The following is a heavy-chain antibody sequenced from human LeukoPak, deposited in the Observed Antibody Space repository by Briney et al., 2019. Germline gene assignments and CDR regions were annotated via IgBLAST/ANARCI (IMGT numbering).Heavy chain of an antibody. V-gene: IGHV4-39*01. Sequence: PSETLSLTCAVSGDSISSGTYYWGWIRQSPGKGLEWIGTIYYTESTYYNPSLKSRVTISVDTSENQFSLRLTSVNAADTALYFCTRRGSGNGGTYAGMDVWGPGTSVTVSS. D-gene: IGHD1-26*01. CDR1: GDSISSGTYY. CDR3: TRRGSGNGGTYAGMDV. CDR2: IYYTEST. J-gene: IGHJ6*02.